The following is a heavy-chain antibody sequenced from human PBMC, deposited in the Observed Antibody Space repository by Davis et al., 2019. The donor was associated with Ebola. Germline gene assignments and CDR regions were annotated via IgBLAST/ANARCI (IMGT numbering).Heavy chain of an antibody. Sequence: SETLSLTCAIYGGSFSGYYWSWIRQPPGKGLEWIGEINHSGSTNYNPSLKSRVTISVDTSKNQFSLKLSSVTAADTAVYYCARAGIVVVPAAIRGGIFDYWGQGTLVTVSP. CDR3: ARAGIVVVPAAIRGGIFDY. D-gene: IGHD2-2*02. V-gene: IGHV4-34*01. J-gene: IGHJ4*02. CDR2: INHSGST. CDR1: GGSFSGYY.